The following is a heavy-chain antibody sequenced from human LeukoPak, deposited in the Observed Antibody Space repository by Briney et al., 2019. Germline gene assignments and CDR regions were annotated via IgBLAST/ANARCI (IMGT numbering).Heavy chain of an antibody. D-gene: IGHD6-19*01. CDR3: AIEPYSSGWHRFDP. Sequence: GGSLRLSCAASGLTFSSYVMHWVRQAPGKGLEWVAVISYDGSNKYYADSVKGRFTISRDNSKNTLYLQMNSLRAEDTAVYYCAIEPYSSGWHRFDPWGQGTLVTVSS. V-gene: IGHV3-30*03. J-gene: IGHJ5*02. CDR2: ISYDGSNK. CDR1: GLTFSSYV.